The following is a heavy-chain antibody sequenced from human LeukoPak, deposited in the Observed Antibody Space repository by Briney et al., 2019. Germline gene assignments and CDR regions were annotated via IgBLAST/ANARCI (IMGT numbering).Heavy chain of an antibody. CDR3: ATSRKYDSSGFLGY. J-gene: IGHJ4*02. CDR2: ISTYNGNT. D-gene: IGHD3-22*01. Sequence: ASVKVSCKASGYTFTSYGISWVRQAPGQGLEWMGWISTYNGNTNYGQKLQGRVTMTTDTSTSTAYMELRSLGSDDTAVYYCATSRKYDSSGFLGYWGQGTLVTVSS. CDR1: GYTFTSYG. V-gene: IGHV1-18*01.